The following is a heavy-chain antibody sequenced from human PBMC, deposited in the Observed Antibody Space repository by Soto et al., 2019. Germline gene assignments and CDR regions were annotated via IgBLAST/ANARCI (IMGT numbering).Heavy chain of an antibody. CDR3: ASSDIVATITYGFDY. V-gene: IGHV4-59*01. CDR1: GGSISSYY. CDR2: IYYSGST. Sequence: SETLSLTCTVSGGSISSYYWSWIRQPPGKGLEWIGYIYYSGSTNYNPSLKSRVTISVDTSKNQFSLKLSSVTAADTAVYYCASSDIVATITYGFDYWGQGTLVTVSS. D-gene: IGHD5-12*01. J-gene: IGHJ4*02.